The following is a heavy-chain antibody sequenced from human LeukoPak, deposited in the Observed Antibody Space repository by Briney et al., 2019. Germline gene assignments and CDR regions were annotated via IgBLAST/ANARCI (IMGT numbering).Heavy chain of an antibody. V-gene: IGHV1-2*02. CDR2: INPNSGGT. Sequence: ASVKVSCKASGYTFTGYYMHWVRQAPGQGLEWMGWINPNSGGTNYAQKFQDRVTMTRDTSINTAYMELTRLRSDYTAVYYCAREGCSSTSCYWFAPWGQGTLVTVSS. CDR3: AREGCSSTSCYWFAP. J-gene: IGHJ5*02. CDR1: GYTFTGYY. D-gene: IGHD2-2*01.